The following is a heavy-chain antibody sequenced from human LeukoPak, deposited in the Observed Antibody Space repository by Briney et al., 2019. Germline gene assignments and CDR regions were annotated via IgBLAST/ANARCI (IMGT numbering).Heavy chain of an antibody. CDR1: GGSFSGYY. J-gene: IGHJ2*01. Sequence: PSETLSLTCAVYGGSFSGYYWSWIRQPPGKGLEWIGEINHSGSTNYNPSLKSRVTISVDTSKNQFSPKLSSVTAADTAVYYCARGRGYSYGYVRYWYFDLWGRGTLVTVSS. CDR3: ARGRGYSYGYVRYWYFDL. V-gene: IGHV4-34*01. D-gene: IGHD5-18*01. CDR2: INHSGST.